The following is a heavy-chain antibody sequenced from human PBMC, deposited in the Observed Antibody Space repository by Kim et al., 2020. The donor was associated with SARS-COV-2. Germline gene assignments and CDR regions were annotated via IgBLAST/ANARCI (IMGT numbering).Heavy chain of an antibody. CDR2: STI. Sequence: STISYAAAVKGRFTISRDNAKNSLYLQMNSLRAEDTAVYYCARDVGAVDYWGQGTLVTVSS. CDR3: ARDVGAVDY. D-gene: IGHD1-26*01. J-gene: IGHJ4*02. V-gene: IGHV3-48*04.